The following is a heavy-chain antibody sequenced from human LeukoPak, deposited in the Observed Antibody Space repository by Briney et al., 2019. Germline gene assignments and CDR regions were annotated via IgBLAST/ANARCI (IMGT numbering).Heavy chain of an antibody. J-gene: IGHJ4*02. D-gene: IGHD6-19*01. Sequence: GGSLRLSRAASGFTFSSYSMNWVRQAPGKGLEWVSSISSSSSYIYYADSVKGRFTISRDNAKNSLYLQMNSLRAEDTAVYYCARELYSSGCPGGYWGQGTLVTVSS. CDR1: GFTFSSYS. CDR3: ARELYSSGCPGGY. CDR2: ISSSSSYI. V-gene: IGHV3-21*01.